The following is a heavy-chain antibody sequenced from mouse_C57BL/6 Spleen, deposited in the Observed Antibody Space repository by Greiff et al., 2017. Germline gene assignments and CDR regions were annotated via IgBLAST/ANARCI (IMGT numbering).Heavy chain of an antibody. CDR1: GYTFTDYY. V-gene: IGHV1-19*01. D-gene: IGHD3-1*01. CDR3: ARGTYYYAVDY. CDR2: INPYNGGT. J-gene: IGHJ4*01. Sequence: VQLQQSGPVLVKPGASVKMSCKASGYTFTDYYMNWVKQSHGKSLEWIGVINPYNGGTSYNQKFKGKATLTVDKSSSTAYMELNSLTSEDSAVYYCARGTYYYAVDYWRQGASGTVSS.